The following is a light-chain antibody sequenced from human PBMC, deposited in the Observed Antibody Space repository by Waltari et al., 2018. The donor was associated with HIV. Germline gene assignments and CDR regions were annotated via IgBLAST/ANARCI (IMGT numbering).Light chain of an antibody. CDR2: AAS. V-gene: IGKV1-39*01. CDR3: QQSFNNPRT. J-gene: IGKJ1*01. Sequence: DIHLTQSPSSLSTSVGDRVTITCRASQCVRSFLNWYQQKPGKAPELLIYAASNLQSGVPSRFSGTGSGTDFTLTISSLHPEDSAIYFSQQSFNNPRTFGQGTKVEIK. CDR1: QCVRSF.